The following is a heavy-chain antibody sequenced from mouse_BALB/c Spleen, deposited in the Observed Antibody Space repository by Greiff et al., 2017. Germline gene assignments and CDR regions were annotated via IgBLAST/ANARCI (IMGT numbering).Heavy chain of an antibody. J-gene: IGHJ1*01. CDR1: GFTFTDYY. CDR2: IRNKANGYTT. CDR3: ARDRYFDV. Sequence: EVKLQESGGGLVQPGGSLRLSCATSGFTFTDYYMSWVRQPPGKALEWLGFIRNKANGYTTEYSASVKGRFTISRDNSQSILYLQMNTLRAEDSATYYCARDRYFDVWGAGTTVTVSS. V-gene: IGHV7-3*02.